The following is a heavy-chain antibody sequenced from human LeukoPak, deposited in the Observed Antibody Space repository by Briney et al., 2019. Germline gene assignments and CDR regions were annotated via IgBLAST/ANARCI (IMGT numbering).Heavy chain of an antibody. Sequence: SETLSLTCSVSDGSITMDYYYWGWVRQPPGKGLEWIGSIYYSGSTYYTPSLKSRVIISVDTSKNQFSLSLRSVTAADTAVYYCTRVYNPDYYYYMDVWGKGTTVTVSS. J-gene: IGHJ6*03. CDR1: DGSITMDYYY. D-gene: IGHD1-14*01. CDR3: TRVYNPDYYYYMDV. CDR2: IYYSGST. V-gene: IGHV4-39*07.